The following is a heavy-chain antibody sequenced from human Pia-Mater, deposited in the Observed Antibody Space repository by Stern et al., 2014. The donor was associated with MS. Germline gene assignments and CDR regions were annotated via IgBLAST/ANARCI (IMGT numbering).Heavy chain of an antibody. CDR2: ISCNNDNI. CDR3: VKDSSSTPGYYYGGMDV. CDR1: GFTFDDYA. J-gene: IGHJ6*02. V-gene: IGHV3-9*01. Sequence: EVQLVESGGDLVQPGKSLRLSCAASGFTFDDYAMHWVRQIPGKGLEWVSHISCNNDNIGYADSVKGRFVISRDNAKNSLYLEMNRLRVEDTAMYYCVKDSSSTPGYYYGGMDVWGQGTTVTV. D-gene: IGHD2-2*01.